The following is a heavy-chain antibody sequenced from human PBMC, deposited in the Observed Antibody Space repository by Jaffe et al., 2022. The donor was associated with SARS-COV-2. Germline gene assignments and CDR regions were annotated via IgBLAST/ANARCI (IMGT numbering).Heavy chain of an antibody. V-gene: IGHV4-59*01. J-gene: IGHJ6*02. CDR1: GGSISSYY. Sequence: QVQLQESGPGLVKPSETLSLTCTVSGGSISSYYWSWIRQPPGKGLEWIGYIYYSGSTNYNPSLKSRVTISVDTSKNQFSLKLSSVTAADTAVYYCAITMVRGWGMDVWGQGTTVTVSS. CDR2: IYYSGST. D-gene: IGHD3-10*01. CDR3: AITMVRGWGMDV.